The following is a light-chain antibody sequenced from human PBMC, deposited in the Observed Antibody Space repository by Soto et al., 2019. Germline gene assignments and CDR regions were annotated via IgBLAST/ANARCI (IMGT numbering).Light chain of an antibody. CDR3: STWDDSLNGVL. Sequence: QSVLTQPPSASGTPGQRVTISCSGSSSNIGSNTVNWYQQLPGTAPKLLIYSNIERPSGVPARFSGSKSGTSASLAISGPQSEDEADYYCSTWDDSLNGVLFGGGTKLTVL. CDR1: SSNIGSNT. CDR2: SNI. J-gene: IGLJ2*01. V-gene: IGLV1-44*01.